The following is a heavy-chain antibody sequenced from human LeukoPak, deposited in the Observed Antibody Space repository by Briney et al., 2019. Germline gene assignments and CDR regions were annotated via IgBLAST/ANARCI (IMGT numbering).Heavy chain of an antibody. V-gene: IGHV4-34*01. Sequence: PSETLSLTCAVYGGSFSGYYWSGIRQPPGKGLEWIGEINHSGSTNYNPSLKSRVTISVDTSKNQFSLKLSSVTAADTAVYYCARGSDSSTINPYYYYYYMYVWGKGTTVTVSS. CDR1: GGSFSGYY. D-gene: IGHD6-13*01. CDR3: ARGSDSSTINPYYYYYYMYV. CDR2: INHSGST. J-gene: IGHJ6*03.